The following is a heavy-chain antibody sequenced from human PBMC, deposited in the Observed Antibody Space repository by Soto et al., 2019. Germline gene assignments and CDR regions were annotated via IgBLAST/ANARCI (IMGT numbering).Heavy chain of an antibody. CDR3: ARSEEDSDYYYYGMDV. V-gene: IGHV6-1*01. Sequence: SQTLSLTCVGSGDTVSSNSVAWNWIRQSPSRGLEWLGRTYYRSRWYSDYAVSVRSRIDINADTSKNQVSLQLNSVTPEDTAVYYCARSEEDSDYYYYGMDVWGQGTTVTVSS. CDR1: GDTVSSNSVA. J-gene: IGHJ6*02. CDR2: TYYRSRWYS. D-gene: IGHD2-15*01.